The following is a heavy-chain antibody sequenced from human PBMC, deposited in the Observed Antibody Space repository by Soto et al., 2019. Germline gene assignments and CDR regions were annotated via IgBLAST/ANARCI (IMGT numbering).Heavy chain of an antibody. J-gene: IGHJ4*02. D-gene: IGHD2-21*02. CDR3: ERFLVTASRHSDFDS. CDR2: IHYGGIT. CDR1: GVSVTSSSYY. Sequence: SETLSLTCSVSGVSVTSSSYYWGWIRQPPGKGLEWIGNIHYGGITYYNPSLKRQVAMSVDTSKNQFSLRLDSLTVADTAVYYCERFLVTASRHSDFDSWGQGTRVTVYS. V-gene: IGHV4-39*01.